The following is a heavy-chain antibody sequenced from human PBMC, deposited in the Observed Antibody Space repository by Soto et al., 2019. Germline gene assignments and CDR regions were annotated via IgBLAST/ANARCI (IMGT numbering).Heavy chain of an antibody. D-gene: IGHD6-13*01. CDR3: AKWGQGPASGPNFDF. CDR1: GYTFTNYL. J-gene: IGHJ4*02. CDR2: MNPNSGNT. Sequence: ASVKVSCKTSGYTFTNYLINWVRQAPGQGLEWMGWMNPNSGNTGYAQQFQGRVSMTSNTAISTAYMELSGLRSEDSGMYFCAKWGQGPASGPNFDFWGQGTLVTVSS. V-gene: IGHV1-8*01.